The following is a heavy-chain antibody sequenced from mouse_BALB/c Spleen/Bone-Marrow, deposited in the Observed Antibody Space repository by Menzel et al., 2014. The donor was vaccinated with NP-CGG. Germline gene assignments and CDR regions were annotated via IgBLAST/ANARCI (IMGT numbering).Heavy chain of an antibody. D-gene: IGHD1-2*01. V-gene: IGHV5-9*02. CDR2: ISSGGSYT. CDR3: ARLLRLRYFDY. J-gene: IGHJ2*01. CDR1: GFAFSSYD. Sequence: EVKLMESGGGLVKPGGSLKLSCAASGFAFSSYDMSWVRQTPEKRLEWVATISSGGSYTYCPDSVKGRFTISRDDARNTLYLQMSSLRSEDTALYYCARLLRLRYFDYWGQGTTLTVSS.